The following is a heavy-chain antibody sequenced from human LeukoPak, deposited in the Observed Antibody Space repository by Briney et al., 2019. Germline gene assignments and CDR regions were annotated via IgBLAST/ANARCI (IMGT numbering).Heavy chain of an antibody. V-gene: IGHV3-43*02. CDR3: AKEDEDYGDYRSRYYGMDV. D-gene: IGHD4-17*01. CDR2: ISGDGGST. Sequence: GGSLRLTCAASGCTFDEYAMQWVRQAAGKDLEGVSLISGDGGSTYYADSVKGRFTISRDNSKNSLYLQMNSLRTEDTALYYCAKEDEDYGDYRSRYYGMDVWGQGTTVTVSS. CDR1: GCTFDEYA. J-gene: IGHJ6*02.